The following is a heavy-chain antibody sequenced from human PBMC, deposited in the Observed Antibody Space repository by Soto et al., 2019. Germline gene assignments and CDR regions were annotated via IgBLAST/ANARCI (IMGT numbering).Heavy chain of an antibody. CDR2: ISGSGGST. CDR1: GLTFSSYA. V-gene: IGHV3-23*01. CDR3: AKNVVLMVYARNDF. D-gene: IGHD2-8*01. Sequence: PWGAVRGYCAASGLTFSSYAMSWVRQAPGKGLEWVSAISGSGGSTYYADSVKGRFTISRDNSKNTLYLQMNSLRAEDTAVYYCAKNVVLMVYARNDFWAQGTLVTVSS. J-gene: IGHJ4*02.